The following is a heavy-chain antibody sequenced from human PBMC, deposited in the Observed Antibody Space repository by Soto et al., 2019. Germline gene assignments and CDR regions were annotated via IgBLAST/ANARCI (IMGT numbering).Heavy chain of an antibody. J-gene: IGHJ5*01. Sequence: LRLSCEASGFKFDDYMMHWVRQAPGKGLEWISLISWDGGSIDYADSIKGRFTVSRDNSKTSLYLHMDSLTSDDTAIYFCAKEGNGGSSLDSWGQGTLVTVSS. CDR1: GFKFDDYM. D-gene: IGHD2-15*01. CDR3: AKEGNGGSSLDS. CDR2: ISWDGGSI. V-gene: IGHV3-43*01.